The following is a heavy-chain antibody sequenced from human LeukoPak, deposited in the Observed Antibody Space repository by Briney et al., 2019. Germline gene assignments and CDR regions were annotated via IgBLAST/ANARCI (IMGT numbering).Heavy chain of an antibody. J-gene: IGHJ5*02. Sequence: ASVKVSCKASGYTFTSYGISWVRQAPGQGLEWMGWISAYNGNTNYAQKLQGRVTMTTDTSTSTAYMELRSLRSDDTAVYYCARIFPGIAAAANWFDPWGQGTLVTVSS. CDR3: ARIFPGIAAAANWFDP. V-gene: IGHV1-18*01. CDR2: ISAYNGNT. D-gene: IGHD6-13*01. CDR1: GYTFTSYG.